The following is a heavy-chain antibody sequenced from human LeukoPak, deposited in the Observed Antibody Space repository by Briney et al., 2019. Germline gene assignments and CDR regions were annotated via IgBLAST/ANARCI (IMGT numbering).Heavy chain of an antibody. CDR1: GFTISPYY. Sequence: GGSLRLSCIASGFTISPYYMGWARQVRGTGLEWVANIDKDAIEKYYVDSVKGRFTISRDNAKNSLRLEMNSLGVEDTAVYYCARGGLSYGFDVWGPGTMVTVSS. D-gene: IGHD4/OR15-4a*01. CDR3: ARGGLSYGFDV. CDR2: IDKDAIEK. V-gene: IGHV3-7*01. J-gene: IGHJ3*01.